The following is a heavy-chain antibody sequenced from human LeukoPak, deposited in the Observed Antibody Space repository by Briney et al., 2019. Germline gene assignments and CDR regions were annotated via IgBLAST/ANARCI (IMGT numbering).Heavy chain of an antibody. V-gene: IGHV1-69*05. D-gene: IGHD3-10*01. J-gene: IGHJ6*03. CDR3: ARGQRGSGTMDV. Sequence: ASVKVSCKASVCSFTIYAISWVRQAPAQGLEWMGGIIPLFGTANYAQKFQGRVTITTDESTSTAYMELSRLRSEETAVYFCARGQRGSGTMDVWGKGKTV. CDR1: VCSFTIYA. CDR2: IIPLFGTA.